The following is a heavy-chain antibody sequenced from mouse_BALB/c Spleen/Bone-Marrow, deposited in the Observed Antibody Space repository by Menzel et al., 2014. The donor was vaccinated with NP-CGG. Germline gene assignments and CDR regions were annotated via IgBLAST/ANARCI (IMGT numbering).Heavy chain of an antibody. CDR3: ARGMITASYWYFDV. CDR1: GYSFXGYN. V-gene: IGHV1S135*01. D-gene: IGHD2-1*01. CDR2: IDPYYDGT. Sequence: VQLQQSGPELEKPGASVKISCKASGYSFXGYNMNWVKQTNGKSLEWIGNIDPYYDGTNYNQKFKGKATLTVDKSSSTAYIHLTSLTSEDSAVYFCARGMITASYWYFDVWGAGTTVTVSS. J-gene: IGHJ1*01.